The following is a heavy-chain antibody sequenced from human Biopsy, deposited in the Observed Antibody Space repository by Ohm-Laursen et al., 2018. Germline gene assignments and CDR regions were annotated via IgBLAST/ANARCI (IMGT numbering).Heavy chain of an antibody. J-gene: IGHJ4*02. Sequence: ASVKVSCKASGYTFTTYGISWVRQAPGQGLEWMGWINTYSGNTNYGKKFNDRVIMTSDTSTSTAYLEHRSLRSDDTAVYYCARDYYPYVDYLKDVPLCDSWGQGTLVTVSS. CDR2: INTYSGNT. D-gene: IGHD4-17*01. V-gene: IGHV1-18*01. CDR1: GYTFTTYG. CDR3: ARDYYPYVDYLKDVPLCDS.